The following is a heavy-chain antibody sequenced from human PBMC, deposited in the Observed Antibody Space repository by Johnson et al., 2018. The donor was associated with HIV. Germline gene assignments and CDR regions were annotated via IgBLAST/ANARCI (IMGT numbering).Heavy chain of an antibody. CDR3: AKVAVATAAGGVALDI. Sequence: QVLLVESGGGVVQPGRSLRLSCAASGFTFSSYAMHWVRQAPGKGLEWVAVISYDGSNKYYADSVKGRFTISRDNSKNTLYLQMNSLRAEDTAVYYCAKVAVATAAGGVALDIWGPGTMVTVS. D-gene: IGHD6-13*01. CDR1: GFTFSSYA. V-gene: IGHV3-30-3*01. J-gene: IGHJ3*02. CDR2: ISYDGSNK.